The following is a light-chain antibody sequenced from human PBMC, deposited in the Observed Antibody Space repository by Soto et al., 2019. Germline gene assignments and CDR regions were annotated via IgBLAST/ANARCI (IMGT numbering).Light chain of an antibody. J-gene: IGKJ3*01. CDR3: QQYYNTPLFT. Sequence: DIVMTQSPDSLAVSLGERATINCKSSQSVLYSSNNKNYLAWYQQKPGQPPKLLIYWASTRESGVPDRFSGSGSGTDFTLTISSLQAEDVAVYYCQQYYNTPLFTFGPGTKVAIK. CDR1: QSVLYSSNNKNY. V-gene: IGKV4-1*01. CDR2: WAS.